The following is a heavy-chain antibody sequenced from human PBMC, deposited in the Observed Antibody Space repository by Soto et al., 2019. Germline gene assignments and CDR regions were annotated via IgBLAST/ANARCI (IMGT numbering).Heavy chain of an antibody. CDR3: AKDRSSSLPY. V-gene: IGHV3-30*18. J-gene: IGHJ4*02. Sequence: GGSLRLSCAASGFTFSSYGMHWVRQAPGKGLEWVAVISYDGSNKYYADSVKGRFTISRDNSKNTLYLQMNSLRAEDTAVYYCAKDRSSSLPYRGQGTLVTVSS. D-gene: IGHD6-13*01. CDR2: ISYDGSNK. CDR1: GFTFSSYG.